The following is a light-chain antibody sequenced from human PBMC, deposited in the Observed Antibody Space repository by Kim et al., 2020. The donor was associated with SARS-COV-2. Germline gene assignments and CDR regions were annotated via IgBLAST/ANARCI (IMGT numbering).Light chain of an antibody. CDR2: RNN. Sequence: QAGLTQPPSVSKDLRQTATLTCTGNSNNVGNKGAAWLQQHQGHPPKLLSYRNNNRPSGVSERFSASRSGNTASLTITGLQPEDEADYYCSAWDNSLNAVVFGGGTQLTVL. CDR3: SAWDNSLNAVV. J-gene: IGLJ2*01. V-gene: IGLV10-54*01. CDR1: SNNVGNKG.